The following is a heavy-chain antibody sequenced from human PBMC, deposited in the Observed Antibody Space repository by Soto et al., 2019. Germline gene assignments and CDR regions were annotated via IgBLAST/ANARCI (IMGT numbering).Heavy chain of an antibody. J-gene: IGHJ5*02. CDR3: ARHTTVTTSWVAP. Sequence: PSETLSLTCSVSGGSISRYYWSWIRQPPGKGLEWIGYIYYSGTTNYKPSLKSRVTISVDTSRNQFSLKLSSVTAADTAVYYCARHTTVTTSWVAPWGQGILVTVSS. CDR2: IYYSGTT. D-gene: IGHD4-4*01. V-gene: IGHV4-59*01. CDR1: GGSISRYY.